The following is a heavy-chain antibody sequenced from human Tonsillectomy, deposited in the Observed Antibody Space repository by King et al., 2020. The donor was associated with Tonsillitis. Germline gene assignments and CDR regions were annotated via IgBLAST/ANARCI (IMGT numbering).Heavy chain of an antibody. D-gene: IGHD2-15*01. J-gene: IGHJ4*02. Sequence: VQLVESGGGLVMPGGSLRLSCAASGFTFSNAWMSWVRQAPGKGLEWVGRIKNRPDGGTKDYAAPVKGRFTISRDDSKNTLYMQMNSLKTEDTAVYYCTTDRRWLLPNRYFDYWGLGTLVTVSS. CDR2: IKNRPDGGTK. V-gene: IGHV3-15*01. CDR3: TTDRRWLLPNRYFDY. CDR1: GFTFSNAW.